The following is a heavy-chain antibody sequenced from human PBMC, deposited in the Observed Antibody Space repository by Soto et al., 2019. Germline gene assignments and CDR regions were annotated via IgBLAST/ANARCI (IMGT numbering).Heavy chain of an antibody. CDR3: ASDTGGAVADYYFDY. CDR2: IWYDGSNK. Sequence: VQLVESGGGVVQPGRSLRLSCAASGFTFSSYGMHWVRQAPGKGLEWVAVIWYDGSNKYYADSVKGRFTISRDNSKNTLYLQMNSRRAEDTAVYYCASDTGGAVADYYFDYWGQGTLVPVSS. D-gene: IGHD6-19*01. CDR1: GFTFSSYG. J-gene: IGHJ4*02. V-gene: IGHV3-33*01.